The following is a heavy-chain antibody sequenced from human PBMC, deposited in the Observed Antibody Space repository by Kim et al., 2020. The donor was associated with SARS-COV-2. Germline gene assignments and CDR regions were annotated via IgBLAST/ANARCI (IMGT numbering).Heavy chain of an antibody. J-gene: IGHJ3*01. CDR3: AKSSDFFWFGEVVYAFD. Sequence: GGSLRLSCGASGFTFNNYAMHWVRQAPGKGLEWVAVISYDGSIKYYADSVKGQFTVSRDSSHNTLYLQMRSLRPEDTAMYYCAKSSDFFWFGEVVYAFD. CDR2: ISYDGSIK. V-gene: IGHV3-30*18. CDR1: GFTFNNYA. D-gene: IGHD3-10*01.